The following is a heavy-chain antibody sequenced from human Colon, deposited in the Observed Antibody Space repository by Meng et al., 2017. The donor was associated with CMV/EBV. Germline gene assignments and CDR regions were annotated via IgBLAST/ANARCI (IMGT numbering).Heavy chain of an antibody. J-gene: IGHJ4*02. CDR2: INPNNGGV. Sequence: ASVKVSCKASGYTFTGHHVHWVRQAPGQGLEWMGWINPNNGGVNYSQKFQGRVTMTRNTSISTAYMELSSLRSEDTAVYYCARSHVGNVDTAMVLNYWGQGTLVTVSS. V-gene: IGHV1-2*02. CDR3: ARSHVGNVDTAMVLNY. CDR1: GYTFTGHH. D-gene: IGHD5-18*01.